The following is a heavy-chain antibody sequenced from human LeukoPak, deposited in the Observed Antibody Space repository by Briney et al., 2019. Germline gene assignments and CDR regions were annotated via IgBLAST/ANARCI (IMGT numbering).Heavy chain of an antibody. CDR1: GFTFSSYW. D-gene: IGHD6-19*01. V-gene: IGHV3-74*01. J-gene: IGHJ5*02. CDR3: AKDTSSGWPNWFDP. CDR2: INSDGSRT. Sequence: GGSLRLSCAASGFTFSSYWMHWVRQAPGKGLVWVSRINSDGSRTSYADSVKGRFTISRDNSKNTLYLQMNSLRAEDTAVYYCAKDTSSGWPNWFDPWGQGTLVTVSS.